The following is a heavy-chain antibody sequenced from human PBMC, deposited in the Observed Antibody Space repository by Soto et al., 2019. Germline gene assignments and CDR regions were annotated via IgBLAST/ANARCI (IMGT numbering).Heavy chain of an antibody. J-gene: IGHJ4*02. Sequence: QAHLVQSGPEVKKPGASVKVSCKGSGYIFTSYGIAWVRQAPGQGLEWMGWISAHNGNTEYAQKFQGRVTVTRDTXXXXXXXXXXXXXXXXXXXXXXARGRYGDYWGQGALVTVSS. CDR3: ARGRYGDY. V-gene: IGHV1-18*01. CDR1: GYIFTSYG. CDR2: ISAHNGNT. D-gene: IGHD4-17*01.